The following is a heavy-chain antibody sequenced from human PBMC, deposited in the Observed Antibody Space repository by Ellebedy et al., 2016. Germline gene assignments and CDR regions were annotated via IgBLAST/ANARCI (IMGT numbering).Heavy chain of an antibody. J-gene: IGHJ6*02. Sequence: GGSLRLSXAASGFTFSTYWMSWVRQAPGKGLEWVANIKQDGSEIYYVESAKGRFTISRDNAKNSLYLQMNSLRAEDTAVYYCAKILQGYCSSTSCSGDVWGQGTTVTVSS. CDR3: AKILQGYCSSTSCSGDV. CDR2: IKQDGSEI. D-gene: IGHD2-2*01. V-gene: IGHV3-7*01. CDR1: GFTFSTYW.